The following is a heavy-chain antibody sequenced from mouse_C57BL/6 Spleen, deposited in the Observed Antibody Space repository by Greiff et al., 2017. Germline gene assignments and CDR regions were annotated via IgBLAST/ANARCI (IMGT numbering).Heavy chain of an antibody. CDR1: GYTFTDYE. Sequence: VQLQQSGAELVRPGASVTLSCKASGYTFTDYEMHWVKQTPVHGLEWIGAIDPETGGTAYNQKFKGKAILTADKSSSTAYMELRSLTSEDSAVYYGTDSGYWYFDVWGTGTTVTVSS. CDR2: IDPETGGT. CDR3: TDSGYWYFDV. V-gene: IGHV1-15*01. J-gene: IGHJ1*03. D-gene: IGHD3-1*01.